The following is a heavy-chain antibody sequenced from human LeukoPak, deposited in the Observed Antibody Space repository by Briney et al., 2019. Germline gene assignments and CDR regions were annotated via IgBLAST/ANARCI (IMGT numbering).Heavy chain of an antibody. CDR2: ISSSGSTI. Sequence: GGSLTLSCAASGFTFSSYAMSWLRQAPGRGLEGVSYISSSGSTIYYAASVKGRFTISRDNAKNSLYLQMNSLRAEDTAVYYCARAGELGSGWYFDCWGQGTLVTVSS. V-gene: IGHV3-48*03. J-gene: IGHJ4*02. D-gene: IGHD6-19*01. CDR3: ARAGELGSGWYFDC. CDR1: GFTFSSYA.